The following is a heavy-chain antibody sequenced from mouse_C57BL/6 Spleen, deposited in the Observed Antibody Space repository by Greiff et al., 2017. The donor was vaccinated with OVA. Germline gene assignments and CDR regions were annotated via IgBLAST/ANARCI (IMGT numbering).Heavy chain of an antibody. J-gene: IGHJ2*01. D-gene: IGHD2-3*01. CDR3: ARAPDGYYVWYYFDY. V-gene: IGHV1-53*01. Sequence: QVQLKQPGTELVKPGASVKLSCKASGYTFTSYWMHWVKQRPGQGLEWIGNINPSNGGTNYNEKFKSKATLTVDKSSSTAYMQLSSLTSEDSAVYYCARAPDGYYVWYYFDYWGQGTTLTVSS. CDR2: INPSNGGT. CDR1: GYTFTSYW.